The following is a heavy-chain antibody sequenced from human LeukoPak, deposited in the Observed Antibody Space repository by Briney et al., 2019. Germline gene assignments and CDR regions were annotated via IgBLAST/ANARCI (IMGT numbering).Heavy chain of an antibody. V-gene: IGHV1-46*01. CDR1: GYTFTSYY. J-gene: IGHJ5*02. CDR3: ARDAFQYCTNGVCYPKNWFDP. D-gene: IGHD2-8*01. Sequence: GASVKVSCKASGYTFTSYYLRWARQAPGQGLEWMGIINPSGATTTYAQKFQGRVAMTRDTSTSTVYMELSSLRSEDTAVYYCARDAFQYCTNGVCYPKNWFDPWGQGTLVTVSS. CDR2: INPSGATT.